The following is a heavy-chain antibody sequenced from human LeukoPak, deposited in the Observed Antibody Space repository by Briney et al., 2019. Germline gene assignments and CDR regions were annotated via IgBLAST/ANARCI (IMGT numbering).Heavy chain of an antibody. CDR3: AREVVPGVISTVRFDP. CDR2: IYTSGST. V-gene: IGHV4-4*07. Sequence: SETLSLTCTVAGASISTYYWCWIRQPAGEGLEWIGHIYTSGSTDYNPSLKSRVTISVDKSKNQSSLKLSSVTAADTAVYYCAREVVPGVISTVRFDPWGQGTLVTVSS. CDR1: GASISTYY. D-gene: IGHD2-2*01. J-gene: IGHJ5*02.